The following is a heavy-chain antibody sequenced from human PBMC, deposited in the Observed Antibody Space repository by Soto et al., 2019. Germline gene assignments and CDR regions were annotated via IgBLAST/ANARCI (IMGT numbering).Heavy chain of an antibody. D-gene: IGHD1-1*01. V-gene: IGHV4-59*11. CDR2: IYYSGST. CDR3: ARHDNMTLGSQYLDS. CDR1: GDSISSHY. Sequence: SETLSLTCTVSGDSISSHYWSWIRQPPGKGLEWIGYIYYSGSTDYNPSLKSRVTISVHTSKTQFSLQLISVTAADTAVYFCARHDNMTLGSQYLDSWGPGTLVTVSS. J-gene: IGHJ4*02.